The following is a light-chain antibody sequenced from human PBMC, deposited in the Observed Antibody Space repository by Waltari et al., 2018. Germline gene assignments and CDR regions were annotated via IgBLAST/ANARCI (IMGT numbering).Light chain of an antibody. J-gene: IGLJ2*01. CDR2: SNN. CDR1: SSNIGSNT. Sequence: QSVLIQPPSASGAPGQRVTIPCSGSSSNIGSNTVNWYRHPPGTAPKLLIHSNNRRPSGFPNRFSGSKSGTSASLAISGLQSEDEAVYYCATWDDDSLYVLFGGGTKLTVL. V-gene: IGLV1-44*01. CDR3: ATWDDDSLYVL.